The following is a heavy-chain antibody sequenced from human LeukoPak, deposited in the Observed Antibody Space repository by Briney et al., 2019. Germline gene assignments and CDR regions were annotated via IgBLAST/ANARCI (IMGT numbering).Heavy chain of an antibody. CDR3: ARDIGYSVIN. V-gene: IGHV4-4*07. CDR1: GGSLSSYY. CDR2: IYASGST. D-gene: IGHD5/OR15-5a*01. J-gene: IGHJ4*02. Sequence: SETLSLTCAVSGGSLSSYYWNWIRQPAGKGLEWIGRIYASGSTNNPSLKRRVTMSLDTSKNQFSLKLSSVTAADTAVYYCARDIGYSVINWGQGTLVTVSS.